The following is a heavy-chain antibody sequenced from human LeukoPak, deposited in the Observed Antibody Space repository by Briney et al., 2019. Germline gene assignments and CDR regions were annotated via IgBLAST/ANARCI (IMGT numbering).Heavy chain of an antibody. CDR1: GFTLRDYH. Sequence: GGSLRLSCVGSGFTLRDYHMVWVRQAPGMGLEWVGRTRSKVRKYATEYAASVKGRFTISRDESENSVFLHLSSLTVEDTALYYCARDGAEGDDSAFDVWGQGTMVTVSS. D-gene: IGHD3-22*01. V-gene: IGHV3-72*01. CDR2: TRSKVRKYAT. J-gene: IGHJ3*01. CDR3: ARDGAEGDDSAFDV.